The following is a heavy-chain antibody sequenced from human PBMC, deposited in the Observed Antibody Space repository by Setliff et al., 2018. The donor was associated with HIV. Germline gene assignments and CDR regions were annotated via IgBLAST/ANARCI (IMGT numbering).Heavy chain of an antibody. CDR2: IYYSGST. CDR1: GGSMSSYC. CDR3: VRTYNDLENYYHHYYYMDV. V-gene: IGHV4-59*08. J-gene: IGHJ6*03. Sequence: SETLSLTCTVSGGSMSSYCWSWIRQPPGKGLEWIGYIYYSGSTNYNPSLKSRVTISVDTSKNQFSLKLRSVTAADTAVYYCVRTYNDLENYYHHYYYMDVWGKGTTVTVSS. D-gene: IGHD1-1*01.